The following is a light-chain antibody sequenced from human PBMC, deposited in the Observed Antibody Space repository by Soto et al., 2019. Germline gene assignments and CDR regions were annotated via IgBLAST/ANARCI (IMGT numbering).Light chain of an antibody. V-gene: IGLV7-43*01. CDR3: LLYYGGTRV. Sequence: QTVVTQEPSLTVSPGGTVTLTCASSTGAVTSDFFPNWFQQKPGQTPRPLIYSTSNKHSWTPARFSGSLLGGKAALTLSGVQPDDEAEYYCLLYYGGTRVFGGGTKLTVL. CDR2: STS. CDR1: TGAVTSDFF. J-gene: IGLJ2*01.